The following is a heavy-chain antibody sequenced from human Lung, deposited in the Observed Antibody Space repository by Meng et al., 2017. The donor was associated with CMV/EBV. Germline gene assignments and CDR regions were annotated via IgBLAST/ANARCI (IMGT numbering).Heavy chain of an antibody. CDR3: ARDRDPAGDAFDI. J-gene: IGHJ3*02. D-gene: IGHD2-2*01. CDR1: GFTFDDYG. V-gene: IGHV3-20*04. CDR2: INWNGGST. Sequence: ESXKISXXASGFTFDDYGMSWVRQAPGKGLEWVSGINWNGGSTGYADSVKGRFTISRDNAKNSLYLQMNSLRAEDTALYYCARDRDPAGDAFDIWGQGTMVNV.